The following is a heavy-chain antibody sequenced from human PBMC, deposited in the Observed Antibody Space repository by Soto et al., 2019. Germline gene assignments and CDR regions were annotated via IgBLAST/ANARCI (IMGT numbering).Heavy chain of an antibody. Sequence: ASVKVSCKASGGTFSSYTISWVRQAPGQGLEWMGRIIPILGIANYAQKFQGRVTITADKSTSTAYMELSGLRSEDTAVYYCARGSVNYDFWSGYRDYYYMDVWGKGTTVTVSS. CDR2: IIPILGIA. J-gene: IGHJ6*03. D-gene: IGHD3-3*01. CDR3: ARGSVNYDFWSGYRDYYYMDV. CDR1: GGTFSSYT. V-gene: IGHV1-69*02.